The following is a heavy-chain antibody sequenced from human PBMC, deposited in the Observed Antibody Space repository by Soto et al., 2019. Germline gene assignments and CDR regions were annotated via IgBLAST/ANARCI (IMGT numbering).Heavy chain of an antibody. J-gene: IGHJ5*02. D-gene: IGHD4-17*01. CDR1: GFTFSNYA. CDR3: VKDTVTEDLGGS. V-gene: IGHV3-23*01. Sequence: EVQLLESGGDLVRPGGSLRLSCAASGFTFSNYAMGWVRQAPGKGLDWVSGISRAGTYTFYADSVRGRFSISRDNSRGTLDLYMNALRADDTAVYFCVKDTVTEDLGGSWGQGALVTVSS. CDR2: ISRAGTYT.